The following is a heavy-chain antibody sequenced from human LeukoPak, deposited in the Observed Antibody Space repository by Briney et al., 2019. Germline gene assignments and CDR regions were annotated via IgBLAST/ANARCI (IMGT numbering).Heavy chain of an antibody. CDR1: GAAITNYY. CDR3: ARGPRIAAAGGFDY. V-gene: IGHV4-59*01. D-gene: IGHD6-13*01. J-gene: IGHJ4*02. CDR2: IYYSGST. Sequence: KPSETLSLTCTVSGAAITNYYWSWIRQPPGKGLEWIGYIYYSGSTNYNPSLKSRVTISVDTSKNQFSLKLSSVTAADTAVYYCARGPRIAAAGGFDYWGQGTLVTVSS.